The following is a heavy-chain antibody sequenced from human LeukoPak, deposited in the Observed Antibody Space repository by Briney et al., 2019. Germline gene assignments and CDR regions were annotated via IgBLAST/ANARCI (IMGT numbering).Heavy chain of an antibody. D-gene: IGHD2-2*02. CDR2: IYYSGST. J-gene: IGHJ5*02. CDR1: GGSISSGGYY. CDR3: ARGYCSSTSCYTNWFDP. V-gene: IGHV4-31*03. Sequence: SETLSLTCTVSGGSISSGGYYWSWIRQHPGKGLEWIGYIYYSGSTYYNPSLKSRVTISVDTSKNQFSLKLSSVTATDTAVYYCARGYCSSTSCYTNWFDPWGQGTLVTVSS.